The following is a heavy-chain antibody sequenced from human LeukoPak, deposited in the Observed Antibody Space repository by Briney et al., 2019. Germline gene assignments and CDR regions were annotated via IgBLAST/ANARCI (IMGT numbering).Heavy chain of an antibody. CDR3: ASDYYGSGSYTIE. CDR2: INHSGST. Sequence: PSETLSLTCAVYGGSFSGYYWSWIRQPPGKGLEWIGEINHSGSTNYNPSLKSRVTISVDTSKNQFSLKLSSVTAADTAVYYCASDYYGSGSYTIEWGQGTLVTVSS. V-gene: IGHV4-34*01. CDR1: GGSFSGYY. J-gene: IGHJ4*02. D-gene: IGHD3-10*01.